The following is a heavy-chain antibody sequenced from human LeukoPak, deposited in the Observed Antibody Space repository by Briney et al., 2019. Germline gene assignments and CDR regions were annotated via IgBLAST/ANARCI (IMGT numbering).Heavy chain of an antibody. V-gene: IGHV3-73*01. CDR3: ATVYYNYGYNF. D-gene: IGHD5-18*01. Sequence: GGSLKLSCAASGFTFSGSDMHWVRQASGKGLEWVGRIGIKANNYATAYSAALKGRFTISRDDSKTTLYLHMNSLKTEDTAVYYCATVYYNYGYNFWGQGVLVTVSS. CDR2: IGIKANNYAT. J-gene: IGHJ4*02. CDR1: GFTFSGSD.